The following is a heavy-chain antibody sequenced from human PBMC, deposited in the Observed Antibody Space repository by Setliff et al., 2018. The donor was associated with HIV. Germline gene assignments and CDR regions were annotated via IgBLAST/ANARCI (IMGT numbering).Heavy chain of an antibody. J-gene: IGHJ4*02. CDR2: INPRSGGT. D-gene: IGHD6-19*01. CDR1: GYSFTDHY. V-gene: IGHV1-2*02. CDR3: AREAPAVVPTLLPDY. Sequence: ASVKVSCKASGYSFTDHYMHWVRQAPGQGLEWMGWINPRSGGTNYAQKFQGTVTMTRDTSINTAYMEMSRLRSDDTAVYYCAREAPAVVPTLLPDYWGQGTLVTVSS.